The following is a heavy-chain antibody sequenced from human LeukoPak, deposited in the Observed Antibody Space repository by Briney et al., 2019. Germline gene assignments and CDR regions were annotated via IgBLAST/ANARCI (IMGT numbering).Heavy chain of an antibody. D-gene: IGHD2/OR15-2a*01. CDR2: INHDGTIR. J-gene: IGHJ4*02. CDR1: GFTFSRYG. V-gene: IGHV3-74*01. CDR3: ARDVFSLGDS. Sequence: PGGSLRLSCATSGFTFSRYGMHWVRQSPGKGLVWVSHINHDGTIRNYADSVRGRFTIPRDIATLYLQMNSLGAEDTAVYYCARDVFSLGDSWGQGTLVTVSS.